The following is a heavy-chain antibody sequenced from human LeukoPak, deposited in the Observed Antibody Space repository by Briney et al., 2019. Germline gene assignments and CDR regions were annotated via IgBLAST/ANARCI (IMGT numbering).Heavy chain of an antibody. Sequence: SVKVSCKASGGTFSSYAISWVRQAPGQGLEWLGGIIPIFGTANYAQKFQGRVTITTDESTSTAYMELSSLRSEDTAVYYCSMDKRGYSYAKSGDFDYWGQGTLVTVSS. D-gene: IGHD5-18*01. CDR3: SMDKRGYSYAKSGDFDY. CDR1: GGTFSSYA. V-gene: IGHV1-69*05. J-gene: IGHJ4*02. CDR2: IIPIFGTA.